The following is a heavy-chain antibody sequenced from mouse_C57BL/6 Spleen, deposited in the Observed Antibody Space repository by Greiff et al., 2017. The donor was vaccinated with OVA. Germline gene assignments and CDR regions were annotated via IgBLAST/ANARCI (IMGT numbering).Heavy chain of an antibody. Sequence: VQLQQSGPELVKPGASVKISCKASGYAFSSSWMNWVKQRPGKGLEWIGRIYPGDGDTNYNGKFKGKATLTADKSSSTAYMQLSSLTSEDSAVYFCARSGGYYYGSGYYFDYWGQGTTLTVSS. CDR3: ARSGGYYYGSGYYFDY. CDR1: GYAFSSSW. CDR2: IYPGDGDT. D-gene: IGHD1-1*01. V-gene: IGHV1-82*01. J-gene: IGHJ2*01.